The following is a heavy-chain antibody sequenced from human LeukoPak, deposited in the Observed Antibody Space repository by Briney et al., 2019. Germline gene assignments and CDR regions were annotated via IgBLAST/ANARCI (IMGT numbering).Heavy chain of an antibody. CDR2: VYNSGST. CDR1: GGSISSANYY. V-gene: IGHV4-39*07. Sequence: SETLSLTCTVSGGSISSANYYWGWIRQPSVKGLEWIGSVYNSGSTYYNPSLKSRVIVSLHMSQNQFSLELSSVTAADTAVYYCARDSGWDYRNFDYWGQGTLVTVSS. CDR3: ARDSGWDYRNFDY. D-gene: IGHD6-19*01. J-gene: IGHJ4*02.